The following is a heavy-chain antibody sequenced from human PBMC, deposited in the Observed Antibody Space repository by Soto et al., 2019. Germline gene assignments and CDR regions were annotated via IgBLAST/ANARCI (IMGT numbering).Heavy chain of an antibody. D-gene: IGHD3-10*01. CDR1: VFIFCDYY. CDR2: IRSSDNTR. V-gene: IGHV3-11*01. J-gene: IGHJ4*02. Sequence: VGSLRLCCAASVFIFCDYYMSWIRQATGQGLEWVSYIRSSDNTRYYADSVKGRFTIYRDNAKNSLYLQMNSLRAEDAAVSYVARANALYGYWGQGTLATVSS. CDR3: ARANALYGY.